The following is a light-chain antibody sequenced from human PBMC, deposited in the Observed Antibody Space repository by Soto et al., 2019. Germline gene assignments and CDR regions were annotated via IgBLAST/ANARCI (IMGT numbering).Light chain of an antibody. CDR2: EVS. J-gene: IGLJ2*01. CDR3: SSYAGSNNFDVG. CDR1: SSDVGGYNY. Sequence: QSALTQPPSASGSPGQSVTISCTGTSSDVGGYNYVSWYQQHPGKAPKLMIYEVSKRPSGVPDRFSGSKSGNTASLTVSGLQAEDESDYYGSSYAGSNNFDVGFGGGTKVTVL. V-gene: IGLV2-8*01.